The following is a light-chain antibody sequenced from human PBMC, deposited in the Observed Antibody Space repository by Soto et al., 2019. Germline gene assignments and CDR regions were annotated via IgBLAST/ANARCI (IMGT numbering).Light chain of an antibody. CDR3: QHYNSYPFT. CDR1: QIISSW. Sequence: DIQMTQSPSTLSASAGDRVTITCRASQIISSWLAWYQQKPGKAPKLLIYDASTLQSGVPSRFSGSGSGTEFTLTISSLQRDDFATYYCQHYNSYPFTFGQGTELEIK. J-gene: IGKJ2*01. CDR2: DAS. V-gene: IGKV1-5*01.